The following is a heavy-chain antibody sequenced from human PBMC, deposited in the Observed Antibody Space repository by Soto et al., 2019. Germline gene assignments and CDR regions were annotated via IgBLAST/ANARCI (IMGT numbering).Heavy chain of an antibody. CDR3: AREGRLLLSNLDSYYYMDV. Sequence: QVQLQQWGAGLLKPSETLSLTCAVYGGSFSGYYWSWIRQPPGKGLEWIGEINHGGSTNYNPSLKSRVTISVDTSKNQFTLKLSSVTAADSAVYYCAREGRLLLSNLDSYYYMDVWGKGTTVTVSS. CDR2: INHGGST. CDR1: GGSFSGYY. J-gene: IGHJ6*03. D-gene: IGHD2-21*01. V-gene: IGHV4-34*01.